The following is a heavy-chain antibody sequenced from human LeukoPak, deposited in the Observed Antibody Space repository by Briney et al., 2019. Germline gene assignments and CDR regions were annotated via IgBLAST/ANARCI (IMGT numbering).Heavy chain of an antibody. CDR2: IIPIFGTA. D-gene: IGHD3-22*01. CDR1: GYTFTSYG. J-gene: IGHJ6*02. Sequence: SVKVSCKASGYTFTSYGISWVRQAPGQGLEWMGGIIPIFGTANYAQKFQGRVTITADESTSTAYTELSSLRSEDTAVYYCAVIHISNYYDSSGYAQVYYYYGMDVWGQGTTVTVSS. CDR3: AVIHISNYYDSSGYAQVYYYYGMDV. V-gene: IGHV1-69*13.